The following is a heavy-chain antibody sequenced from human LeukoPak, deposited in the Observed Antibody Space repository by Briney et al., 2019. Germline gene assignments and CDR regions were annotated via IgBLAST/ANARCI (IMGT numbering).Heavy chain of an antibody. CDR1: GFAFSSYS. D-gene: IGHD4/OR15-4a*01. CDR2: VSTGSNYI. V-gene: IGHV3-21*01. J-gene: IGHJ3*02. CDR3: AKEGASGSFDI. Sequence: GGSLRLSCTASGFAFSSYSLNWVRQAPGKGLEWVSSVSTGSNYIYYADSVKGRFTISRDNDKNSLYLQMNSLRVEDTNLYYCAKEGASGSFDIWGQGTVVTVSS.